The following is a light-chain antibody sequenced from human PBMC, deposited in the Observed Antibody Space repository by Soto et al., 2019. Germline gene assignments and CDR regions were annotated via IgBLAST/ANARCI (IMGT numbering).Light chain of an antibody. CDR1: QGISKF. CDR3: QKYNSAPLT. Sequence: DIPMTQSPSSLSASVGDRVTITCRASQGISKFLAWYQQKPGKVPRLLMYASSTLQPGVPSRFSGSGSGTDFTLTIRSLQPQDVATYYCQKYNSAPLTFDQGTKVEIK. CDR2: ASS. J-gene: IGKJ1*01. V-gene: IGKV1-27*01.